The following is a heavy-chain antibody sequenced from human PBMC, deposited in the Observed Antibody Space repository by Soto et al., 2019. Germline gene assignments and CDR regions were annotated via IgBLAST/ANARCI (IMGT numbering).Heavy chain of an antibody. CDR3: AKDPLALDYARSTNFDY. CDR2: ISGSGGST. D-gene: IGHD2-8*01. V-gene: IGHV3-23*01. CDR1: GVTFSSYA. Sequence: GGALRVSCAASGVTFSSYAMSWVRQAPGKGLEWVSAISGSGGSTYYADSVKGRFTISRDNSKNTLYLQMNSLRAEDTAVYYCAKDPLALDYARSTNFDYWGQGTLVTVSS. J-gene: IGHJ4*02.